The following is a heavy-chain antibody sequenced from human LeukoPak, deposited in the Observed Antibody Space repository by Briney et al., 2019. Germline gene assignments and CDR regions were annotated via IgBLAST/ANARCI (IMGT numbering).Heavy chain of an antibody. CDR3: AKERDYGPADY. V-gene: IGHV3-23*01. CDR2: ISGSGGST. Sequence: GGSLRLSCAASGFTFSSYAMSWVRQAPGKGLEWVSAISGSGGSTYCADSVKGRFTVSRDNSKNTLFLQMNSLRAEDTAIYYCAKERDYGPADYWGQGTLVTVSS. CDR1: GFTFSSYA. D-gene: IGHD4/OR15-4a*01. J-gene: IGHJ4*02.